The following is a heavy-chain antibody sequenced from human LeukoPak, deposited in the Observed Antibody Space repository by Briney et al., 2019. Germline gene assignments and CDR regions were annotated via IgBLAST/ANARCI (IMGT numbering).Heavy chain of an antibody. Sequence: GSLRLSCAASGFTFSSYAMQWVRQAPGKGLEWVAFISYGGSNKYYADSVKGRFTISRDNSKNTLYLQMNSLRAEGTAVYYCARGQQYCSGGSCFPAAFWGQGTLVTVSS. V-gene: IGHV3-30*04. D-gene: IGHD2-15*01. CDR2: ISYGGSNK. J-gene: IGHJ4*02. CDR1: GFTFSSYA. CDR3: ARGQQYCSGGSCFPAAF.